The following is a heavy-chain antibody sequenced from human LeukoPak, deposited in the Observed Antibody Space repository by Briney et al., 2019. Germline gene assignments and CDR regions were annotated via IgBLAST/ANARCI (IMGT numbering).Heavy chain of an antibody. D-gene: IGHD6-19*01. Sequence: GGSLRLSCAASGFTFSSYAMSWVRQAPGKGLQWVSSISGSGDSTYYADSLKGRFTISRDNSDNTLYLQMNSLRAEDTAVYYCAILIAVAGPATFYWGQGTLVTVSS. CDR3: AILIAVAGPATFY. J-gene: IGHJ4*02. CDR2: ISGSGDST. V-gene: IGHV3-23*01. CDR1: GFTFSSYA.